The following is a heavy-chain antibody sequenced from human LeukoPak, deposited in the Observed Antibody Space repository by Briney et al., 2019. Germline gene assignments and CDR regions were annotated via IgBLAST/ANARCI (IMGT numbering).Heavy chain of an antibody. CDR3: AGNTPNSFNGMDV. J-gene: IGHJ6*04. D-gene: IGHD2-2*02. V-gene: IGHV3-33*01. CDR1: GFTFSSLD. Sequence: GGSLRLSCAASGFTFSSLDMHWVRQAPGKGLEWVAVIWYDGSNKYHADSVKGRFTISRDNSKNTVYLQMNSLRAEDTAVYYCAGNTPNSFNGMDVWGKGTTVTVSS. CDR2: IWYDGSNK.